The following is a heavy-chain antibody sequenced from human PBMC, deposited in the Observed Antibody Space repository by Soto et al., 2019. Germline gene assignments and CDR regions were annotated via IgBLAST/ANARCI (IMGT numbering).Heavy chain of an antibody. CDR2: IDPSDSYT. D-gene: IGHD6-13*01. J-gene: IGHJ5*02. CDR1: GYSFTTYW. Sequence: PGESLKISCEGSGYSFTTYWISWVRQTPGKGLEWMGKIDPSDSYTVYSPSFQGHVTISGDKSIRTAYLQWSSLKASDTAIYYCARGGIGTQTWFDPWGQGTLVTVSS. V-gene: IGHV5-10-1*01. CDR3: ARGGIGTQTWFDP.